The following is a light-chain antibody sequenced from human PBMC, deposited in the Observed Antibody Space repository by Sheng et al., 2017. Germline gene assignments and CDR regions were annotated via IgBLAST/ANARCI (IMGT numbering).Light chain of an antibody. J-gene: IGKJ2*01. CDR1: QSISTY. CDR3: QQSHSSPNT. Sequence: DIQMTQSPSSLSASVGDRVTLFCRASQSISTYVNWYQHKPGRAPKLLIYAASTLQSGVPSRFRGSGSGTDFSLTISSLEREDFATYYCQQSHSSPNTFGQGARLEI. CDR2: AAS. V-gene: IGKV1-39*01.